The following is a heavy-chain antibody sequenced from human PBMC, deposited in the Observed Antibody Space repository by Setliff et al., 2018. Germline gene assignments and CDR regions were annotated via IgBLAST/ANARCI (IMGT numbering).Heavy chain of an antibody. J-gene: IGHJ4*02. V-gene: IGHV3-30*18. CDR1: GFTFSSYD. Sequence: SLRLSCAASGFTFSSYDIHWVRQAPGKGLEWVAVVSYDGNNKYYADSVKGRFTISRDNSKNTLYLQMNSLRAEDTAVYYCAKVSSRGSSWYDPEYYFDYWGQGTLVTVSS. D-gene: IGHD6-13*01. CDR2: VSYDGNNK. CDR3: AKVSSRGSSWYDPEYYFDY.